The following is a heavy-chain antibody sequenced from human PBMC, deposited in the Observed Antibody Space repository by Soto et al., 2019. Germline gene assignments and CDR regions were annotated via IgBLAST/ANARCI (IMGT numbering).Heavy chain of an antibody. CDR1: GGSFSGYY. Sequence: PSETLSLTCAVYGGSFSGYYWSWIRQPPGKGLEWIGYIYYSGSTNYNPSLKSRVTISVDTSKNQFSLKLSSVTAADTAVYYCASGRNCSSTSCYFTDYYYMDVWGKGTTVTVSS. J-gene: IGHJ6*03. CDR3: ASGRNCSSTSCYFTDYYYMDV. CDR2: IYYSGST. V-gene: IGHV4-59*01. D-gene: IGHD2-2*01.